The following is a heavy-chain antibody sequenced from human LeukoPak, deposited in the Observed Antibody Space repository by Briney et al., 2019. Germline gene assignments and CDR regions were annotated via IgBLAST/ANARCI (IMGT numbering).Heavy chain of an antibody. CDR2: ISSSSSYI. V-gene: IGHV3-21*01. CDR3: AREDSGSLTYFDY. Sequence: GGSLRLSCAASGFTFSSYSMNWVRQAPGKGLEWVSSISSSSSYIYYADSVKGRLTISRDHAKNSLYLQMNSLRAEDTAVYYCAREDSGSLTYFDYWGQGTLVTVSS. J-gene: IGHJ4*02. CDR1: GFTFSSYS. D-gene: IGHD1-26*01.